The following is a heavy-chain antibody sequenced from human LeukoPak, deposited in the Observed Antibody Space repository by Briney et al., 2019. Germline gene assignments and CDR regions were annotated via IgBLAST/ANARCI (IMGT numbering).Heavy chain of an antibody. V-gene: IGHV3-30*02. CDR2: IRYDGSTK. J-gene: IGHJ4*02. Sequence: GGSLRLSCAASGFTFSSSGMHRVRQAPGKGLEWVAFIRYDGSTKNYGDSVKGRFTISRDDSKNTLYLQMNSLRAEDTAVYYCAKDLSGSYHFDYWGQGTLVTVSS. D-gene: IGHD1-26*01. CDR3: AKDLSGSYHFDY. CDR1: GFTFSSSG.